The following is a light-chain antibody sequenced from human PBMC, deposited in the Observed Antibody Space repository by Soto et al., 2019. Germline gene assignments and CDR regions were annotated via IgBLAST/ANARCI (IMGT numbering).Light chain of an antibody. CDR3: QQYGSSSLT. J-gene: IGKJ3*01. CDR1: QSVSSSY. Sequence: PGERVTLSCRASQSVSSSYLAWYQQKPGQAPRLLIYGASSRATGIPDRFSGSGSGTDFTLTISRLEPEDFAAYYCQQYGSSSLTFGPGTKVYVK. V-gene: IGKV3-20*01. CDR2: GAS.